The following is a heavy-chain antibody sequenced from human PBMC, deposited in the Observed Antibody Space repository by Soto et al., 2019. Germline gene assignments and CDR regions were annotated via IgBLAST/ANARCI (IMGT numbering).Heavy chain of an antibody. CDR2: INAGNGNT. CDR3: ARDRRPDILTGFMDV. J-gene: IGHJ6*02. D-gene: IGHD3-9*01. Sequence: ASVKVSCKASGYTFTSYAMHWVRQAPGQRLEWMGWINAGNGNTKYSQKFQGRVTITRDTSASTAYMELSSLRSEDTAVYYCARDRRPDILTGFMDVWGQGTTVTVSS. CDR1: GYTFTSYA. V-gene: IGHV1-3*01.